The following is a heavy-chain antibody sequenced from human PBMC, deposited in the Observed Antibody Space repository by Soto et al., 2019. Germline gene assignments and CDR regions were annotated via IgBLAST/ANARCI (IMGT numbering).Heavy chain of an antibody. J-gene: IGHJ4*02. CDR2: LPEIGTNT. CDR3: AQKSVVGATWYLDY. D-gene: IGHD1-26*01. V-gene: IGHV3-23*01. Sequence: GGSLLLSCAASGFTFSNYGMSWVRKAPGKGLEWVSALPEIGTNTYYADSVKGRFTISRDNSKNTLFLQINNLRAGDTAVYYFAQKSVVGATWYLDYWGQGSLVTVS. CDR1: GFTFSNYG.